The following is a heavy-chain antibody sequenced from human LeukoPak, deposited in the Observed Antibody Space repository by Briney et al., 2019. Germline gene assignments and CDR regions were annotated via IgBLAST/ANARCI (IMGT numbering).Heavy chain of an antibody. D-gene: IGHD3-10*01. CDR3: ARDRLWFGELLDPGFDY. V-gene: IGHV3-30-3*01. Sequence: GRSLRLSCAASGFTLSSYAMHGVRPAPGKGLEWGAVISYYGSNKYYADSVKGRFTISRDNSKNTLYLQMNSLRAEDTAVYYCARDRLWFGELLDPGFDYWGQGTLVTVSS. J-gene: IGHJ4*02. CDR2: ISYYGSNK. CDR1: GFTLSSYA.